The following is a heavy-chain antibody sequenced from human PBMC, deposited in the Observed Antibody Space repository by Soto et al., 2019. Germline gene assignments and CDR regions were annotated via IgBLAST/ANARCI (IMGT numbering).Heavy chain of an antibody. CDR2: ISSSSSYI. V-gene: IGHV3-21*01. CDR3: ARAPTWALLGY. D-gene: IGHD7-27*01. Sequence: EVQLVESGGGLVKPGGSLRLSCAASGFTFSSYCMNWVRQAPGKGLEWVSAISSSSSYIYYADSERGRITISRDNAKNSLNLRINSMSAEDGAVDSGARAPTWALLGYWGQGTLVTVSS. J-gene: IGHJ4*02. CDR1: GFTFSSYC.